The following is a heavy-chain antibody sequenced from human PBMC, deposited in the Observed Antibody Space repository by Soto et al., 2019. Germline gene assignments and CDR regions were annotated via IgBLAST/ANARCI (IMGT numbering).Heavy chain of an antibody. V-gene: IGHV4-34*01. J-gene: IGHJ4*02. D-gene: IGHD5-12*01. CDR1: GGSFSGYY. CDR2: INHSGST. CDR3: ARGRIPVIYDSGYYLDY. Sequence: QVQLQQWGAGLLKPSETLSLTCAVYGGSFSGYYWSWIRQPPGKGLEWIGEINHSGSTNYNPSLKSRVTISVDTSKNQFSLKLSSVTAADTAVYYCARGRIPVIYDSGYYLDYWGQGTLVTVSS.